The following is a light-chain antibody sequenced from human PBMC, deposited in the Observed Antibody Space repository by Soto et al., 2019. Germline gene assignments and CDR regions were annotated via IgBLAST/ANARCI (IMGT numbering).Light chain of an antibody. CDR2: EVS. Sequence: QSVLTQPASVSGSPGQSITISCTGTSRDVGSYNLVSWYQQHPGKAPKLMIYEVSKRPSGVSNRFSGSKSGNTAYLTISGLQAEDEADYYCCSYAGSSTLVFGGGTKLTVL. CDR1: SRDVGSYNL. J-gene: IGLJ2*01. V-gene: IGLV2-23*02. CDR3: CSYAGSSTLV.